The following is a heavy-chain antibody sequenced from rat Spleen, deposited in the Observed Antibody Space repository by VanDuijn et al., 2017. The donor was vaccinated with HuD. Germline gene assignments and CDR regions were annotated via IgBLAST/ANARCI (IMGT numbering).Heavy chain of an antibody. CDR3: VRHGYTRYYFDY. CDR1: GFTFSNYG. D-gene: IGHD1-9*01. CDR2: VSTGGGNT. J-gene: IGHJ2*01. V-gene: IGHV5S13*01. Sequence: EVQLVETGGGLVQPGRSLNLSCAVSGFTFSNYGMAWVRQAPTKGLEWVASVSTGGGNTYYRDSVKGRFTISRDNAKNTQYLQMDSLRSEDTATYYCVRHGYTRYYFDYWGQGVMVTVSS.